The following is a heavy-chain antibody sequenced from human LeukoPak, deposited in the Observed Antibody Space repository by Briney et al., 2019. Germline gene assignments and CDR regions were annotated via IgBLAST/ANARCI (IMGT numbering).Heavy chain of an antibody. V-gene: IGHV3-23*01. CDR3: AKSHSVAQRGYFDY. CDR1: RFIFSTYA. J-gene: IGHJ4*02. D-gene: IGHD2-15*01. Sequence: GSLRLSCAASRFIFSTYAMSWVRQAPGRGLQWVSSVSDSGGSTYYADSVKGRFTISRDTSKNTLYLQLNSLRAADTAVYYCAKSHSVAQRGYFDYWGQGTLVTVSS. CDR2: VSDSGGST.